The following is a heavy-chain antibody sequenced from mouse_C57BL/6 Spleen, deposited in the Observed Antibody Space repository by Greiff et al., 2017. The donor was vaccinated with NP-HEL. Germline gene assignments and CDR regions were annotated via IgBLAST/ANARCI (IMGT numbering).Heavy chain of an antibody. CDR2: TNPTNGRT. D-gene: IGHD1-1*01. J-gene: IGHJ2*01. CDR3: ARIKKIVATSFDY. CDR1: GYTFTSYW. Sequence: VQLQQSGAELVKAGASVKMSCKASGYTFTSYWMHWVKQRLGQGLEWFAETNPTNGRTYYNEKFKSKDTRTVDKSSSTAYMLLSGPTFEDSEVYYDARIKKIVATSFDYWGRGTTLTVSS. V-gene: IGHV1S81*02.